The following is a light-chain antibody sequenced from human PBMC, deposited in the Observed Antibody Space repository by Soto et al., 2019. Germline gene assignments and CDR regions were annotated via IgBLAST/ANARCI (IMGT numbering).Light chain of an antibody. CDR2: EVN. V-gene: IGLV2-23*02. CDR3: CSYADNNTYV. Sequence: TISCTGTISDIGNFRLVSWYQQHPGKVPKVVMFEVNKRPSWDSNRLSGSRSGKTASLTISGLQTEDEADYYCCSYADNNTYVFGSGTKVTVL. J-gene: IGLJ1*01. CDR1: ISDIGNFRL.